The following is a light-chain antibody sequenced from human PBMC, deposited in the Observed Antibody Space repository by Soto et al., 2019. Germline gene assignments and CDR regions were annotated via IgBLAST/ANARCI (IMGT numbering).Light chain of an antibody. CDR3: LQDYSPPFT. CDR1: QGVRNN. Sequence: AIQMTQSPSSLSASVGDRVTITCRASQGVRNNLSWYQQRPGKAPKLLINAATALHSGVPSRFSGSGSGSDFTLSISSLQPEDVATYYCLQDYSPPFTFGQGTKLEIK. CDR2: AAT. J-gene: IGKJ2*01. V-gene: IGKV1-6*01.